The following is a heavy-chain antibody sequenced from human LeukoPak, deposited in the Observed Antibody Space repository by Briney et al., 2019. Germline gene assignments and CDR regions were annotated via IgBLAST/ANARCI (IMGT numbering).Heavy chain of an antibody. V-gene: IGHV3-23*01. Sequence: SGGSLRLSCAASGFTFSSYWMSWVRQAPGKGLEWVSGIIDSGESTYYANFAKGRFTISRDNSNNTLYLQMNSLRAEDTAVYYCAKLGGQELHNYYVAVCGKGTTVAVSS. CDR1: GFTFSSYW. CDR3: AKLGGQELHNYYVAV. J-gene: IGHJ6*03. D-gene: IGHD3-16*01. CDR2: IIDSGEST.